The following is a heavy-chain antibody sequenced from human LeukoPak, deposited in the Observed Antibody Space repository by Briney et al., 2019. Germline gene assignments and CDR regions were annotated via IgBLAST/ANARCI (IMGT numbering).Heavy chain of an antibody. CDR1: GFTLSSHW. CDR3: ARESAGGPDY. J-gene: IGHJ4*02. CDR2: IKQDGSEQ. D-gene: IGHD6-19*01. V-gene: IGHV3-7*05. Sequence: PGGSLRLSCAASGFTLSSHWMSWVRQAPGKGLEWVANIKQDGSEQYYADSVRGRFTISRDSAKNSLYLQMNSLTAEDTAIYYCARESAGGPDYWGQRTLVTVSS.